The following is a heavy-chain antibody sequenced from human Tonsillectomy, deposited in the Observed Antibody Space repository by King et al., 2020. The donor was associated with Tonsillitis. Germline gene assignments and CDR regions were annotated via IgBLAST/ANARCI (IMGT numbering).Heavy chain of an antibody. Sequence: VQLVESGGGLVQPGRSLRLSCAASGFTFDDYAMHWVRQAPGKGLEWGSGISWNSGSIGYADSVKGRFTISRDNAKNSLYLQMNSLRAEDTALYYCAKDRSSYYDSSGYDYWGQGTLVTVSS. V-gene: IGHV3-9*01. D-gene: IGHD3-22*01. CDR1: GFTFDDYA. CDR3: AKDRSSYYDSSGYDY. J-gene: IGHJ4*02. CDR2: ISWNSGSI.